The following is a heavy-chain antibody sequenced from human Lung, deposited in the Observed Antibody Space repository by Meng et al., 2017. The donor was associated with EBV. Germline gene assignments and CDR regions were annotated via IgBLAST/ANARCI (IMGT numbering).Heavy chain of an antibody. D-gene: IGHD2-8*02. CDR1: GFTVSDYW. Sequence: EVQLVASXGGLVQLGGSLRLPCAASGFTVSDYWMHWVRQAPGKGLVWVSRINSDGTFTSYADSVKGRFTISRDNAKNTLYLQMNSLTDEDTAVYYCARDVTGGICYDRGQGTLVTVSS. CDR3: ARDVTGGICYD. J-gene: IGHJ4*02. CDR2: INSDGTFT. V-gene: IGHV3-74*01.